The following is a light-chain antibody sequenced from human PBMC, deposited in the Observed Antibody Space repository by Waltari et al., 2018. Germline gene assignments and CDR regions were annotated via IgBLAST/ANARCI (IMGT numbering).Light chain of an antibody. V-gene: IGLV2-14*01. CDR3: SSYTRGDTLV. CDR1: SNEVGGYDY. J-gene: IGLJ3*02. Sequence: QSALTQPASVSGSPGQSITISCTGTSNEVGGYDYVSWFQQHPDNAPKLMIYGVTKLPSGVSNRFVASKSGTTASLTISGLQAEDEADYYCSSYTRGDTLVFGGGTRLTVL. CDR2: GVT.